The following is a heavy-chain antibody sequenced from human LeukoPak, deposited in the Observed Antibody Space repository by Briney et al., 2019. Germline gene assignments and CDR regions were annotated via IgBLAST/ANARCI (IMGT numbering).Heavy chain of an antibody. CDR1: GFTFSSYT. J-gene: IGHJ3*02. D-gene: IGHD2-15*01. V-gene: IGHV3-21*01. Sequence: GGSLRLSCAASGFTFSSYTMTWVRQAPGKGLEWVSSISSSSSYIYYADSVKGRFTISRDNAKNSLYLQMNSLRAEDTAVYYCAREYCSGGSCYSDAFDIWGQGTMVTVSS. CDR3: AREYCSGGSCYSDAFDI. CDR2: ISSSSSYI.